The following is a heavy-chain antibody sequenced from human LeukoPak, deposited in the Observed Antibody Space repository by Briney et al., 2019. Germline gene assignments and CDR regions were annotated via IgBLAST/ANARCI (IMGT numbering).Heavy chain of an antibody. CDR1: GFTFSSYA. V-gene: IGHV3-23*01. CDR2: ISGSGGST. CDR3: AKSVLSIGCYADY. Sequence: RGSLRLSCAASGFTFSSYAMSWVRQAPGKGLEWVSAISGSGGSTYYADSVKGRFTISRDNSKNTLYLQMNSLRAEDTAVYYCAKSVLSIGCYADYWGQGTLVTVSS. J-gene: IGHJ4*02. D-gene: IGHD2-15*01.